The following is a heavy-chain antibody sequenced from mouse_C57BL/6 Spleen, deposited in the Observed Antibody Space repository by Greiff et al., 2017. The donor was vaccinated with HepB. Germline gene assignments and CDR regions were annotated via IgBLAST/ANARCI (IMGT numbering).Heavy chain of an antibody. V-gene: IGHV3-6*01. CDR3: ARDPAYYSNYYAMDY. D-gene: IGHD2-5*01. Sequence: EVHLVESGPGLVKPSQSLSLTCSVTGYSITSGYYWNWIRQFPGNKLEWMGYISYDGSNNYNPSLKNRISITRDTSKNQFFLKLNSVTTEDTATYYCARDPAYYSNYYAMDYWGQGTSVTVSS. CDR2: ISYDGSN. J-gene: IGHJ4*01. CDR1: GYSITSGYY.